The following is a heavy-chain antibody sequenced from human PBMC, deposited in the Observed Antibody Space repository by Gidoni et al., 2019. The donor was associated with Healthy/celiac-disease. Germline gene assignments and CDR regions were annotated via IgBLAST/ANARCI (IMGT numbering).Heavy chain of an antibody. Sequence: QVPLVESGGGVVQPGRSLRLSCAASGFTFSSYAMHWVRQAPGKGLEWVAVISYDGSNKYYADSVKGRFTISRDNSKNTLYLQMNSLRAEDTAVYYCARDRAHTGAFDIWGQGTMVTVSS. V-gene: IGHV3-30-3*01. D-gene: IGHD3-10*01. CDR3: ARDRAHTGAFDI. CDR1: GFTFSSYA. J-gene: IGHJ3*02. CDR2: ISYDGSNK.